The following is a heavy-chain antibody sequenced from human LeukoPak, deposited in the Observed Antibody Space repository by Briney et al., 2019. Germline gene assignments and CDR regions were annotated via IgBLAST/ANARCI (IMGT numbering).Heavy chain of an antibody. V-gene: IGHV4-30-2*01. Sequence: SETLSLTCAVSGGSISSGGYSWSWIRQAPGKGLEWIGYIYHSGSTYYNPSLKSRVTISVDRSKNQFSLKLSSVTAADTAVYYCAREYSYGYFDYWGQGTLVTVSS. CDR3: AREYSYGYFDY. CDR1: GGSISSGGYS. CDR2: IYHSGST. J-gene: IGHJ4*02. D-gene: IGHD5-18*01.